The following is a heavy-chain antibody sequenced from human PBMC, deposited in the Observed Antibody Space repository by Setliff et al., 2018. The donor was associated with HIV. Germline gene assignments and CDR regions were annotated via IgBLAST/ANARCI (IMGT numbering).Heavy chain of an antibody. CDR3: ARGSFIGDYYYFDY. J-gene: IGHJ4*02. V-gene: IGHV4-59*08. D-gene: IGHD3-10*01. CDR1: GGSISSHY. CDR2: IHYSGAT. Sequence: SETLSLTCTVSGGSISSHYWIWIRQPPGKGLEWIGYIHYSGATNYNPSLKSRVTISLDTSKNQFSLKLSSVTAADTAVYYCARGSFIGDYYYFDYWGQGTLVTVSS.